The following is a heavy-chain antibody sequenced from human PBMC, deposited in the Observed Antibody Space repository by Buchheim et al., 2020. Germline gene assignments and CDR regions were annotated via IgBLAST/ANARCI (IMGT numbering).Heavy chain of an antibody. CDR1: GFTFSTYV. CDR3: ARGTVLITTGPDF. J-gene: IGHJ4*02. V-gene: IGHV3-30-3*01. CDR2: ISYDGSHK. Sequence: QVQLVESGGGVVQPGRSLRLSCAASGFTFSTYVMHWVRQAPGKGLEWVAVISYDGSHKYYTDSAKGRFTISRDTSKNTVYLQMNSLRPEDTAVYYCARGTVLITTGPDFWGQGTL. D-gene: IGHD3-22*01.